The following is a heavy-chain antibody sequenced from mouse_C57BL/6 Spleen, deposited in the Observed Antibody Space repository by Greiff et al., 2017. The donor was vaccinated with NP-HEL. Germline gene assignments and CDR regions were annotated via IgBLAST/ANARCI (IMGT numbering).Heavy chain of an antibody. CDR3: ARSVYYGSSNYFDY. Sequence: VQLQQPGAELVRPGSSVKLSCKASGYTFTSYWMHWVKQRPIQGLEWIGNIDPSDSETHYNQKFKDKATLTVDKSSSTAYMQLSSLTSEDSAVYYCARSVYYGSSNYFDYWGQGTTLTVSS. CDR1: GYTFTSYW. J-gene: IGHJ2*01. D-gene: IGHD1-1*01. CDR2: IDPSDSET. V-gene: IGHV1-52*01.